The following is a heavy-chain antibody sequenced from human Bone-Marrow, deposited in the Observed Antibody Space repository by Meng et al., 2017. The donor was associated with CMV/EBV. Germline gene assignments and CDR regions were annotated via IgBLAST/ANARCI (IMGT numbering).Heavy chain of an antibody. CDR2: ISWNSYNT. CDR3: TKDWRSTTYGHFDN. CDR1: GFTFDDYA. D-gene: IGHD2-2*01. V-gene: IGHV3-43D*03. J-gene: IGHJ4*02. Sequence: GEPLKISCVASGFTFDDYAMHWVRQRPGKGLEWVSLISWNSYNTYYADSVKGRFTVSRDNSENSLYLQMDSLRTEDTAFYYCTKDWRSTTYGHFDNWGQGTLVTVSS.